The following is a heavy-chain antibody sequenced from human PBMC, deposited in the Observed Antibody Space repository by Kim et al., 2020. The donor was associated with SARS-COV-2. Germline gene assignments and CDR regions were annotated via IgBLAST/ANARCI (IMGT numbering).Heavy chain of an antibody. Sequence: ASVKVSCKVSGYRLSEIAISWVRQPPGRGLEWMAAFNPENGQRTYARKVQGRISMTEDTSTDTAYMELSSLSSEDTAIYYCAAGLEMGEYWGQGMQVIVPS. V-gene: IGHV1-24*01. CDR2: FNPENGQR. CDR3: AAGLEMGEY. CDR1: GYRLSEIA. J-gene: IGHJ4*02. D-gene: IGHD3-16*01.